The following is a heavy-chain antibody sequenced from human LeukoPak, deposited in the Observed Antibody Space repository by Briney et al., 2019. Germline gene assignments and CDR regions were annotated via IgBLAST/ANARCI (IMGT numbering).Heavy chain of an antibody. J-gene: IGHJ4*02. CDR2: ITSSGSTI. D-gene: IGHD2-21*02. CDR3: ARDPFSYCGGDCSPGY. Sequence: GGSLRLSCAASGFTFSSYEMNWVRQAPGKGLEWVSYITSSGSTIYYADSVKGRFTISRDNSKNTLYLQMNSLRAEDTAVYYCARDPFSYCGGDCSPGYWGQGTLVTVSS. CDR1: GFTFSSYE. V-gene: IGHV3-48*03.